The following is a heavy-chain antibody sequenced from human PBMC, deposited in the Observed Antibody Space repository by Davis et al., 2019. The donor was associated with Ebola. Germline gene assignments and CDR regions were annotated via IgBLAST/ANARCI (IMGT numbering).Heavy chain of an antibody. Sequence: SGPTLVKPTQTLTLTCNFSGFSLSTSGMRVSWIRQSPGKGLEWLGYFHYSGLANYNPSLRSRVTISVDTSNNQFFLRLTSVTAADTAVYYCARRAAGFSNGGGWFDPWGQGTLVTVSS. D-gene: IGHD7-27*01. J-gene: IGHJ5*02. CDR3: ARRAAGFSNGGGWFDP. CDR1: GFSLSTSGMR. V-gene: IGHV4-61*08. CDR2: FHYSGLA.